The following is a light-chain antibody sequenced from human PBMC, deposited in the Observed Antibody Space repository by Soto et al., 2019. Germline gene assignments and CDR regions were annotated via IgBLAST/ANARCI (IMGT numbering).Light chain of an antibody. Sequence: DTVLTQSPGTLSLSPGETASLSCRASSTVHSLYFAWYQQKPDQTPRILIYGASNRATGIPVRFSGSGSGTDSTLTISRLEPEDFAVYYCQQYGSSRTFGGGTKVDI. CDR1: STVHSLY. J-gene: IGKJ4*02. V-gene: IGKV3-20*01. CDR2: GAS. CDR3: QQYGSSRT.